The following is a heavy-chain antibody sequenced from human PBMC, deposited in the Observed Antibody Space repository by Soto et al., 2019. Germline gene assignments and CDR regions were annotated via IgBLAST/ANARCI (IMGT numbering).Heavy chain of an antibody. CDR1: GDSFNDYY. J-gene: IGHJ6*03. V-gene: IGHV1-2*04. D-gene: IGHD5-12*01. CDR3: ARESGGATATLDYYYFYMAV. Sequence: QVPLVQSGAEVRKPGASVTVSCRSSGDSFNDYYIHWVRQAPGQGLEWMGWINPNSGVTKYAQKLQGWVSMTRDTSIRTVYMQLSRLRSDDTAVYYCARESGGATATLDYYYFYMAVWGTGTTVTVSS. CDR2: INPNSGVT.